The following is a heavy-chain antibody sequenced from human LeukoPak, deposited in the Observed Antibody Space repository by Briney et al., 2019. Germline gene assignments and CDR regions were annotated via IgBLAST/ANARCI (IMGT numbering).Heavy chain of an antibody. CDR2: INPNSGGT. CDR3: ARDGDDNGDYVLGWFDP. J-gene: IGHJ5*02. V-gene: IGHV1-2*02. CDR1: GYRFRDYY. D-gene: IGHD4-17*01. Sequence: ASVKVSCKASGYRFRDYYMHWVRQAPGQGLEWMGWINPNSGGTMYAQKFQGRVAMTRDTSINTAYMELSRLTSDDTAVYYCARDGDDNGDYVLGWFDPWGQGTPVTVSS.